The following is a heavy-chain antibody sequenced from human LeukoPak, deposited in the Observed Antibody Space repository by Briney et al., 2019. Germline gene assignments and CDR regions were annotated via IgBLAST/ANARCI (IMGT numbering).Heavy chain of an antibody. J-gene: IGHJ6*03. Sequence: GASVEVSCKASGYTFTSYYMHWVRQAPGQGLEWMGIINPSGGSTNYAQKFQGGVTMTRDTSTNTVYMELSSLRSEDTAVYYCARGPSITMVRGGQWYYYMDVWGKGTTVTISS. D-gene: IGHD3-10*01. V-gene: IGHV1-46*01. CDR1: GYTFTSYY. CDR3: ARGPSITMVRGGQWYYYMDV. CDR2: INPSGGST.